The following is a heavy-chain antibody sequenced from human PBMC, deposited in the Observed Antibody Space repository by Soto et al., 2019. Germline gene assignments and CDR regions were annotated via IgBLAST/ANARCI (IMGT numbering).Heavy chain of an antibody. J-gene: IGHJ4*02. V-gene: IGHV1-69*04. CDR1: GGTFGSYT. CDR2: IIPILGIA. Sequence: SVEVSCKASGGTFGSYTIRWVRQAPGQGLEWMGRIIPILGIANYAQKFQGRVTITADKFTSTAYMELSSLRSEDTAVYYCARDTSSGWPDYWGQGTLVTVSS. CDR3: ARDTSSGWPDY. D-gene: IGHD6-19*01.